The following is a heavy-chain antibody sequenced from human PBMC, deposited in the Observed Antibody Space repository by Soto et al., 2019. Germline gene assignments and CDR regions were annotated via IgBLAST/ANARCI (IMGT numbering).Heavy chain of an antibody. Sequence: GASLKVSCKASGYTFTNYGITWVRQAPGQGLEWMGWINADYGNTNYEQKFQGRVTITTDTSTNTAYMELRSLRSDDTAVYYCARKSLSNLNTLVPCGQGTLV. D-gene: IGHD4-4*01. CDR3: ARKSLSNLNTLVP. V-gene: IGHV1-18*04. CDR1: GYTFTNYG. CDR2: INADYGNT. J-gene: IGHJ5*02.